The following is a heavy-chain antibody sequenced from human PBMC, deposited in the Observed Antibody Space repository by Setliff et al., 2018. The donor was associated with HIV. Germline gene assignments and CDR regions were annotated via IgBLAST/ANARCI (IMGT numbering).Heavy chain of an antibody. CDR2: IYYSGST. V-gene: IGHV4-59*01. CDR1: GGSISSYY. D-gene: IGHD2-2*01. CDR3: ARDLLGYCSSTSCHSHYMDV. J-gene: IGHJ6*03. Sequence: TSETLSLTCTVSGGSISSYYWSWIRQPPGKGLEWIGYIYYSGSTNYNPSLKSRVTISVDTSKNQFSLKLSSVTAADTAVYYCARDLLGYCSSTSCHSHYMDVWGKGTTVTVSS.